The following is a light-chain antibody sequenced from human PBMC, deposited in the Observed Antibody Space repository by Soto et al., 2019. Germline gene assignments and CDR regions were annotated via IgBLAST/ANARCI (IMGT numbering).Light chain of an antibody. CDR1: SCDVGAYIY. J-gene: IGLJ3*02. V-gene: IGLV2-14*01. CDR2: DVS. CDR3: SSYTSSNTWV. Sequence: QSVLTQPASVSGSPGQSITISCTGTSCDVGAYIYVSWYQQHPGKAPKLMIYDVSNRPSGVSNRFSGSKSGNTASLTISGLQAEDEADYYCSSYTSSNTWVFGGGTKLTVL.